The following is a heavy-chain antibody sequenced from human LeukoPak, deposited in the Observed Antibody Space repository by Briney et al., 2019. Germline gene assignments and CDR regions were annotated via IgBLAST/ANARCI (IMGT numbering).Heavy chain of an antibody. CDR1: GFTFSRAW. J-gene: IGHJ4*02. D-gene: IGHD5-24*01. CDR2: IKEDGSED. V-gene: IGHV3-7*01. CDR3: ARDADGYED. Sequence: PGGSLRLSCAASGFTFSRAWMSWVRQAPGTGLEWVANIKEDGSEDYYADSVKGRFAISKDNAKNSLYLQMNNLRAEDTAMYYCARDADGYEDWGQGTLVIVSS.